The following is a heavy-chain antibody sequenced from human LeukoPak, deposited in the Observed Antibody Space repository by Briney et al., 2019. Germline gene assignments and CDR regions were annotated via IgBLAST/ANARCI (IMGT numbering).Heavy chain of an antibody. CDR2: IKQDGSEK. V-gene: IGHV3-7*01. D-gene: IGHD3-10*01. CDR3: ARGAPYYYGSGSYQDY. J-gene: IGHJ4*02. CDR1: GFTFSSYW. Sequence: PGGSLRLSCAASGFTFSSYWMSWVRQAPGKGLEWVANIKQDGSEKYYVDSVKGRFTISRDNAKNSLYLQMNSLRAEDTAVYYCARGAPYYYGSGSYQDYWGQGTLVTVSS.